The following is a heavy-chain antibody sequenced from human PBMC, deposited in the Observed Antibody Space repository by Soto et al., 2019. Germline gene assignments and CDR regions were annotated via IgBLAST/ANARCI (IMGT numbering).Heavy chain of an antibody. V-gene: IGHV1-8*01. CDR2: INPNSGNT. D-gene: IGHD3-16*01. J-gene: IGHJ5*02. Sequence: QVQLVQSGAEVKKPGASVKVSCKTSGYTFTSYDINWVRQATGQGLEWMGWINPNSGNTGYAQKFQGRVTMTRNTSIRTAYMELSRLRSEDTAVYYCASETVSWFDPWGQGTLVTVSS. CDR3: ASETVSWFDP. CDR1: GYTFTSYD.